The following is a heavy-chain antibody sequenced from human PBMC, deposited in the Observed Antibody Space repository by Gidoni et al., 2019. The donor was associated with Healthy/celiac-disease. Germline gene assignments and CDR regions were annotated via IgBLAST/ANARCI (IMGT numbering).Heavy chain of an antibody. D-gene: IGHD2-21*01. V-gene: IGHV4-34*01. J-gene: IGHJ3*02. CDR3: ASGAYDAFDI. CDR1: GGSFSGYY. CDR2: INHSGST. Sequence: QVQLQQWGAGLLKPSETLSITCAVYGGSFSGYYWSWIRQPPGKGLEWIGEINHSGSTNYNPSLKSRVTISVDTAKNQFSLKLSSVTAADTAVYYCASGAYDAFDIWGQGTIVTVSS.